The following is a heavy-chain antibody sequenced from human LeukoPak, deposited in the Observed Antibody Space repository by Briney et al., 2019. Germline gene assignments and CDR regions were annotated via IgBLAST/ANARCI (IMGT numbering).Heavy chain of an antibody. D-gene: IGHD3-22*01. CDR3: ARQWSYYYDSSGAYYFVY. CDR2: IYYRGST. Sequence: PSDTLSLTCGVCGGSFSGYYWSWLRQPPGKGLEGMGCIYYRGSTYYKPSLKSRVTISVDTSKNQFSLKLSSVTAADTAVYYCARQWSYYYDSSGAYYFVYWGEGTLVTVSS. CDR1: GGSFSGYY. V-gene: IGHV4-34*11. J-gene: IGHJ4*02.